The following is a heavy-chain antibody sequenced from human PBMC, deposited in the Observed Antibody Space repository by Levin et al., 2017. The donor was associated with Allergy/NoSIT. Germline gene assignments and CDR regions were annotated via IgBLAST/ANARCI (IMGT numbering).Heavy chain of an antibody. J-gene: IGHJ4*02. Sequence: ASVKVSCKASGYTFTSYGISWVRQAPGQGLEWMGWISAYNGNTNYAQKLQGRVTMTTDTSTSTAYMELRSLRSDDTAVYYCARGCTGGVCYTGPLDYWGQGTLVTVSS. D-gene: IGHD2-8*02. V-gene: IGHV1-18*01. CDR3: ARGCTGGVCYTGPLDY. CDR1: GYTFTSYG. CDR2: ISAYNGNT.